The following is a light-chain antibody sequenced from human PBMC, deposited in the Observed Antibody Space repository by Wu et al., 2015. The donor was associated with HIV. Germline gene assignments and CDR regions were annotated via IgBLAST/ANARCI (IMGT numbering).Light chain of an antibody. V-gene: IGKV3-11*01. J-gene: IGKJ2*01. CDR2: DTS. Sequence: EIVLTQSPATLSLSPGERATLSCRVSQSVGTYLAWYQQKPGQCPRLLIYDTSNRATGIPARFSGSGSGTDFTLTISSLEPEDFAVYYCQQRTNWPFGQGTKVEIK. CDR1: QSVGTY. CDR3: QQRTNWP.